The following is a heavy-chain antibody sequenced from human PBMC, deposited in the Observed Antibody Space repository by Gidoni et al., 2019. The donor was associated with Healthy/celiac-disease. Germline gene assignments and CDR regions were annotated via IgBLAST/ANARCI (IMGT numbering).Heavy chain of an antibody. J-gene: IGHJ2*01. CDR1: GYSFTSYW. Sequence: EVQLVQSGAEVNKPGESLKISCKGSGYSFTSYWIGWVRQMPGKGLEWMGIIYPGDSDTRYSPSFQGQVTISADKSISTAYLQWSSLKASDTAMYYCARHVQIWYSSSSRYFDLWGRGTLVTVSS. V-gene: IGHV5-51*01. D-gene: IGHD6-6*01. CDR3: ARHVQIWYSSSSRYFDL. CDR2: IYPGDSDT.